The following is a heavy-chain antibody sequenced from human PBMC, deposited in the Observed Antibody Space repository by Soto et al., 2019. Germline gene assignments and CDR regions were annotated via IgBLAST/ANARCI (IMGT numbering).Heavy chain of an antibody. Sequence: GGSMKLSCAASGFDFNTYWMSWVRQAPGKGLEWVATIKEGGSESFYADFVKGRFTISRDNAKNSLFLQVNSLRAEDTAVYFCARVESNGYYRHWGQGTLVTVSS. CDR1: GFDFNTYW. D-gene: IGHD3-22*01. CDR2: IKEGGSES. V-gene: IGHV3-7*05. CDR3: ARVESNGYYRH. J-gene: IGHJ4*02.